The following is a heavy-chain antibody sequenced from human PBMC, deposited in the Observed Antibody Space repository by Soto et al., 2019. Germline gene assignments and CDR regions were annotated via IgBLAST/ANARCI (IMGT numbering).Heavy chain of an antibody. V-gene: IGHV4-61*01. Sequence: SETLSLTCTVSGGSVSRGSYYWSWIRQPPGKGLEWIGYIYYSGSTNYNPSLKSRVTISVDTSKNQFSLKLSSVTAADTAVYYCARVVRWNYAFTDWGQGTLVTVSS. CDR1: GGSVSRGSYY. CDR2: IYYSGST. D-gene: IGHD1-7*01. CDR3: ARVVRWNYAFTD. J-gene: IGHJ4*02.